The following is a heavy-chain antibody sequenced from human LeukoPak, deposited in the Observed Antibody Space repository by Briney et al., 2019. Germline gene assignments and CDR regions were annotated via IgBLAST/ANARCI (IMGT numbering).Heavy chain of an antibody. J-gene: IGHJ4*02. V-gene: IGHV1-46*01. CDR3: ARDTGIAVAGYYFDY. D-gene: IGHD6-19*01. CDR1: GYTFTSYY. Sequence: GAPVKVSCKASGYTFTSYYMHWVRQAPGQGLEWMGIINPSGGSTSYAQKFQGRVTMTRDTSTSTVYMELSSLRSEDTAVYYCARDTGIAVAGYYFDYWGQGTLVTVSS. CDR2: INPSGGST.